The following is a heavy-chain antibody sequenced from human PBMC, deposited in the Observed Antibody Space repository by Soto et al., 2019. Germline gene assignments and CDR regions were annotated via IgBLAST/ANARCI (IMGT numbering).Heavy chain of an antibody. Sequence: QVQLQESGPGLVKPSQTLSLTCTVSGGSISSGDYYWSWLRQPPGKGLEWIGYIYYSGSTYYNPSLKMRVTITVDTSKNQFALKLSSVTAADTAVYYCARAGLIVVKANWFDPWGQGTLVTVSS. D-gene: IGHD3-22*01. CDR3: ARAGLIVVKANWFDP. V-gene: IGHV4-30-4*01. J-gene: IGHJ5*02. CDR1: GGSISSGDYY. CDR2: IYYSGST.